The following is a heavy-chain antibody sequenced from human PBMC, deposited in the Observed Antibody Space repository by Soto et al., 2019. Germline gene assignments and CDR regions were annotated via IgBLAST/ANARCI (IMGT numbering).Heavy chain of an antibody. CDR1: GFTFSSYG. V-gene: IGHV3-33*01. J-gene: IGHJ4*02. Sequence: QVQLVESGGGVVQPGRSLRLSCAASGFTFSSYGMHWVRQAPGKGLEWVAVIWYDGSNKYYADSVKGRFTISRDNSKNTLYLQMNSLRAEDTAVYYCARDDGVRDSSGYYSLQVASWFDYWGQGTLVTVSS. CDR3: ARDDGVRDSSGYYSLQVASWFDY. CDR2: IWYDGSNK. D-gene: IGHD3-22*01.